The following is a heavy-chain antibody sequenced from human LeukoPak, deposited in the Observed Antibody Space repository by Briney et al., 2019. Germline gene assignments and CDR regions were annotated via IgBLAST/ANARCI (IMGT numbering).Heavy chain of an antibody. CDR2: IYYSGST. J-gene: IGHJ4*02. D-gene: IGHD3-10*01. Sequence: PETLSLTCTVSGGSISSSSYYWGWIRQPPGKGLEWIGSIYYSGSTYYNPSLKSRVTISVDTSKNQFSLKLSSVTAADTAVYYCARDPSRRVVRGVIPKTLFDYWGQGTLVTVSS. CDR3: ARDPSRRVVRGVIPKTLFDY. V-gene: IGHV4-39*07. CDR1: GGSISSSSYY.